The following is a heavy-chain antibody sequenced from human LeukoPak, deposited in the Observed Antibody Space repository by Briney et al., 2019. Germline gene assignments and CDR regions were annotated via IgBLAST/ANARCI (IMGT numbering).Heavy chain of an antibody. J-gene: IGHJ4*02. CDR3: ARERYGGVSTSCYAY. CDR1: GYTFSGYY. D-gene: IGHD2-2*01. CDR2: INPNSGGT. V-gene: IGHV1-2*02. Sequence: GASVKVSCKASGYTFSGYYMHWVRQAPGQGLEWMGWINPNSGGTNYAQKFQGRVTMTRDTSISTAYMELSRLRSDDTAVYYCARERYGGVSTSCYAYWGQGTLVTVSS.